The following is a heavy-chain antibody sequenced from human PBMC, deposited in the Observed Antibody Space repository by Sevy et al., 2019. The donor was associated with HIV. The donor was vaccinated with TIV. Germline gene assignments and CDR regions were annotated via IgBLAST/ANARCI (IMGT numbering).Heavy chain of an antibody. J-gene: IGHJ4*02. CDR2: ISYDGSNK. CDR1: GFTFSSYA. V-gene: IGHV3-30-3*01. D-gene: IGHD6-13*01. Sequence: GGSLRLSCAASGFTFSSYAMHWVRQAPGKGLEWVAVISYDGSNKYYADSVKGRFTISRDNSKNTLYLQMNSLRAEDTAMYYCAREGIAETLDYWGQGTLVTVSS. CDR3: AREGIAETLDY.